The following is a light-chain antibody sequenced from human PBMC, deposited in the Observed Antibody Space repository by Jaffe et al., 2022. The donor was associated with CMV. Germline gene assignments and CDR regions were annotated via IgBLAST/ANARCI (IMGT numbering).Light chain of an antibody. J-gene: IGLJ3*02. CDR3: AAWDDSLNGHWV. CDR1: SSSIGSNP. CDR2: SNH. V-gene: IGLV1-44*01. Sequence: QSVLAQPPSASGTPGQRVTISCSGSSSSIGSNPINWYQQLPGTAPKLLIYSNHQRPSGVPDRFSASKSGTSASLAISGLQSEDEADYYCAAWDDSLNGHWVFGGGTKLTV.